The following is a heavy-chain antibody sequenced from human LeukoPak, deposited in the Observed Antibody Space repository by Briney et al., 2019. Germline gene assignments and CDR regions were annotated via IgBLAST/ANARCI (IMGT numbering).Heavy chain of an antibody. CDR1: GGSISSSSYY. CDR3: ARHEIVVVPAAILCGWFDP. D-gene: IGHD2-2*02. V-gene: IGHV4-39*01. Sequence: SETLSLTCTVSGGSISSSSYYWGWVRQPPGKGLEWIGSIYYSGSTYYNPSLKSRVTISVDTSKNQFSLKLSSVTAADTAVYYCARHEIVVVPAAILCGWFDPWGQGTLVTVSS. J-gene: IGHJ5*02. CDR2: IYYSGST.